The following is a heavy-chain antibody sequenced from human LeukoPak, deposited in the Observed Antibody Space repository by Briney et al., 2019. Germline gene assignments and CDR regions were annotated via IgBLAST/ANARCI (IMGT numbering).Heavy chain of an antibody. J-gene: IGHJ6*03. CDR2: IYTYESP. V-gene: IGHV4-61*02. D-gene: IGHD3-16*01. Sequence: SETLSLTCIVSGGSISSGSYYWSWIRQPAGKGLEWIGRIYTYESPNYNPSLKSRVTISVDTSKNQFSLKLTSVTAADTAVYFCARAPGGRRAYYMDVWGKGTTVTISS. CDR1: GGSISSGSYY. CDR3: ARAPGGRRAYYMDV.